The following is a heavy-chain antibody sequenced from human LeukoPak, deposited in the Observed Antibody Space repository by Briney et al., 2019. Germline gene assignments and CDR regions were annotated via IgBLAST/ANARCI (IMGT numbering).Heavy chain of an antibody. J-gene: IGHJ4*02. V-gene: IGHV3-48*03. CDR1: GFTFSSYE. D-gene: IGHD3-22*01. CDR2: ISSSGSTI. CDR3: ASQAYYYDRSGYRPIDY. Sequence: GESLRLSCAASGFTFSSYEMNWVRQAPGKGLEGVSYISSSGSTIYYADSVKGRFTISRDNSKNTLYLQMNSLRAEDRAVYYCASQAYYYDRSGYRPIDYWGQGTLVTVSS.